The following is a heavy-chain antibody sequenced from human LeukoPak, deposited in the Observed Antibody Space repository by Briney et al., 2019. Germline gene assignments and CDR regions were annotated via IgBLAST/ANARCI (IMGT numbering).Heavy chain of an antibody. D-gene: IGHD3-10*01. CDR2: FNHSGST. V-gene: IGHV4-34*01. J-gene: IGHJ6*03. Sequence: PSETLSLTCAVYGGSCSGYYWSWIRQPPGKGLEWLGEFNHSGSTNYNQSLKSRVTISVDTSKNQFSLKLSSVNAADTAVYYCARGRSMVRGVTKYCYYMDVWGKGTTVTVSS. CDR1: GGSCSGYY. CDR3: ARGRSMVRGVTKYCYYMDV.